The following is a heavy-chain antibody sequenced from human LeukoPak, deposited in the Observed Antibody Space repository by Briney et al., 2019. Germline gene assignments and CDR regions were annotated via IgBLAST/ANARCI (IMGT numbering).Heavy chain of an antibody. CDR3: ARDGDYYDSSGYYSQ. V-gene: IGHV4-38-2*02. CDR2: IYHSGST. Sequence: PSETLSLTCTVSGYSISSGYYWGWIRQPPGKGLEWIGSIYHSGSTYYNPSLKSRVTISVDTSKNQFSLKLSSVTAADTAVYYCARDGDYYDSSGYYSQWGQGTLVTVSS. CDR1: GYSISSGYY. D-gene: IGHD3-22*01. J-gene: IGHJ4*02.